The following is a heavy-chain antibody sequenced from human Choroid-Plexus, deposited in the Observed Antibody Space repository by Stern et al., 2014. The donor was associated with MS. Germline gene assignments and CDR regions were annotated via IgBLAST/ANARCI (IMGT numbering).Heavy chain of an antibody. CDR1: GFTLGSCA. CDR3: AKDRQYLTYFFDH. D-gene: IGHD2/OR15-2a*01. Sequence: VQLVESGGGVAQPGRPLRLSCVASGFTLGSCAMHWVRQAPGKGLDLVAGVSYDGSNKYYADSVKGRFTISRDNSQNTLYMQMSSLRPEDTAVYYCAKDRQYLTYFFDHWGQGSLVTVSS. V-gene: IGHV3-30*18. CDR2: VSYDGSNK. J-gene: IGHJ5*02.